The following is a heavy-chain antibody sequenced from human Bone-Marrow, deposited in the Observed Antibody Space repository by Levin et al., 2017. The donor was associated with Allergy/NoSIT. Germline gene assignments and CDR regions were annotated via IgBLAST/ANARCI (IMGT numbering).Heavy chain of an antibody. CDR3: ARDPGKYGDHYFDS. CDR2: VHYSGRA. CDR1: GDSITAYY. J-gene: IGHJ4*02. Sequence: SQTLSLTCSVSGDSITAYYWHWIRQPPGKRLEWVGYVHYSGRAIYNPSLKSRLTISADTSKKEISLELNSVTAADTAVYYCARDPGKYGDHYFDSWGQGALVTVS. D-gene: IGHD2-21*02. V-gene: IGHV4-59*01.